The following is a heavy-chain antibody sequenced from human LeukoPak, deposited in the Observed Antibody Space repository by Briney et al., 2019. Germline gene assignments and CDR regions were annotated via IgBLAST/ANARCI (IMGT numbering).Heavy chain of an antibody. D-gene: IGHD3-22*01. CDR3: ARLSDSSGYVRH. CDR1: GFTFRSYW. J-gene: IGHJ4*02. V-gene: IGHV3-7*03. Sequence: GGSLRLSCAASGFTFRSYWMSWVRQAPGKGLEWVANINQGGSVKYYVDSVKGRFTISRDDAKNSLYVQMSSLRSEDTAVYYCARLSDSSGYVRHWGQGTLVTVSS. CDR2: INQGGSVK.